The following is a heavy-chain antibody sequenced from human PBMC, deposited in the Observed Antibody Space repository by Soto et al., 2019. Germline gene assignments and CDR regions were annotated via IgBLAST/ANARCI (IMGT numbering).Heavy chain of an antibody. CDR2: INAGNGNT. D-gene: IGHD3-16*01. Sequence: ASVKVSCKASGYTFTSYAMHWVRQAPGQRLEWMGWINAGNGNTKYSQKFQGRVTITRDTSASTAYMELSSLRSEDTAVYYCARDLMLGGTRGWDFDYWGQGTLVTVSS. V-gene: IGHV1-3*01. CDR3: ARDLMLGGTRGWDFDY. J-gene: IGHJ4*02. CDR1: GYTFTSYA.